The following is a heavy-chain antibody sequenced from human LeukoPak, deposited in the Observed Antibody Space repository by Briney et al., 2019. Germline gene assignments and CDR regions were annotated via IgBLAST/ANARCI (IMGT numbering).Heavy chain of an antibody. CDR1: GGSISSYY. D-gene: IGHD6-13*01. CDR3: ARRSSWNFDY. Sequence: SETLSLTCTVSGGSISSYYWNWMRQPPGKGLEWIGYIYYTGATYYNPSLESRVTISVDMSKNHFSLQLSSVTAADTAVYYCARRSSWNFDYWGQGTLVTVAS. CDR2: IYYTGAT. V-gene: IGHV4-59*06. J-gene: IGHJ4*02.